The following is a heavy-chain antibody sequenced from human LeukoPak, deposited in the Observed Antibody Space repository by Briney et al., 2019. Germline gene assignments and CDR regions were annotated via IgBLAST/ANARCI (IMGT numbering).Heavy chain of an antibody. D-gene: IGHD3-10*01. CDR2: IVVGSGNT. CDR1: GFTFTSSA. Sequence: GASVKVSCKASGFTFTSSAMQWVRQARGQRHEWIGWIVVGSGNTNYAQKFQERVTITRDMSTSTAYMELSSLRSEDTAVYYCAADFHLFTIGPPDAFDIWGQGTMVTVSS. J-gene: IGHJ3*02. CDR3: AADFHLFTIGPPDAFDI. V-gene: IGHV1-58*02.